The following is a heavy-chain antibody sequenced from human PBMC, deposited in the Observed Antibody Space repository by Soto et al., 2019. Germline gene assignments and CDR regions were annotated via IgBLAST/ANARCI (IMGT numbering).Heavy chain of an antibody. CDR2: ISHTIKYT. J-gene: IGHJ4*02. D-gene: IGHD6-13*01. Sequence: QVPLVESGGGLVKPGGSLRLSCAVSGFIINDYYMSWVRQAPGKGLEGVSYISHTIKYTNYADSVRDRFTISRDNAKNSLYLQMNSLSAEDTAVYYCARGGIAAAADYWGQGTLVTVSS. CDR3: ARGGIAAAADY. V-gene: IGHV3-11*06. CDR1: GFIINDYY.